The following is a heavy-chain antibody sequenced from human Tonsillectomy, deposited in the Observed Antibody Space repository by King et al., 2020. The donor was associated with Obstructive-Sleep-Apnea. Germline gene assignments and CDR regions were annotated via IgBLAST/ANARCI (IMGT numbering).Heavy chain of an antibody. CDR3: TTDPGDSSGFGPGY. Sequence: VQLVESGGGLVKPGGSLRLSCVASGFTFRTAWMRWVRQGPGKGLEWVGRIKDRAFGGTTEYSAPAQGRFSSSRDDSKNTLYLEMNSMTTEDTAVYYCTTDPGDSSGFGPGYWDQGTLVTVSS. CDR1: GFTFRTAW. J-gene: IGHJ4*02. V-gene: IGHV3-15*01. CDR2: IKDRAFGGTT. D-gene: IGHD6-19*01.